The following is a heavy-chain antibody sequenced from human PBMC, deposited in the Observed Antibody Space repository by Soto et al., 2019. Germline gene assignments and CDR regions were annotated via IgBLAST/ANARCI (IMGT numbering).Heavy chain of an antibody. V-gene: IGHV3-30*18. J-gene: IGHJ6*02. CDR1: GFTFSSYG. Sequence: GGSLRLSCAASGFTFSSYGMHWVRQAPGKGLEWVAVISYDGSNKYYADSVKGRFTISRDNSKNTLYLQMNSLRAEVTAVYYCAKVRVAGNYYYYGMDVWGQGTTVTVSS. CDR3: AKVRVAGNYYYYGMDV. D-gene: IGHD6-19*01. CDR2: ISYDGSNK.